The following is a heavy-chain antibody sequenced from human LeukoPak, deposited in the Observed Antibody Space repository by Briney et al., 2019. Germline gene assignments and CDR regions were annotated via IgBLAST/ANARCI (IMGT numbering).Heavy chain of an antibody. D-gene: IGHD1-26*01. CDR3: ARYSGSKYYFDY. CDR1: GSTFTSYG. Sequence: ASVTVSCKASGSTFTSYGISWVRQAPGQGLEWMGWISAYNGNTNYAQKLQGRVTMTTDTSTSTAYMELRSLRSDDTAVYYCARYSGSKYYFDYWGQGTLVTVSS. CDR2: ISAYNGNT. V-gene: IGHV1-18*01. J-gene: IGHJ4*02.